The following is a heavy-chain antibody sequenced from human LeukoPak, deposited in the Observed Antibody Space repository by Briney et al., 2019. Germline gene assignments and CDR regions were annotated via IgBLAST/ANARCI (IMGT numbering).Heavy chain of an antibody. Sequence: ASVKVSCKASGYTFASYGISWVRQAPGQGLEWMGWISAYNGNTNYAQKLQGRLTMTTDTSTSTAYMELRSLRSDDTAVYYCARRRIGSSSYSSGWWWFDYWGQGTLVTVSS. CDR3: ARRRIGSSSYSSGWWWFDY. V-gene: IGHV1-18*01. CDR2: ISAYNGNT. D-gene: IGHD6-19*01. J-gene: IGHJ4*02. CDR1: GYTFASYG.